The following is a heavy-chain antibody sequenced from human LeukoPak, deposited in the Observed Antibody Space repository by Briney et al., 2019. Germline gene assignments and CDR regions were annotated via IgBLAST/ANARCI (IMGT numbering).Heavy chain of an antibody. V-gene: IGHV1-2*02. CDR3: ARGPRRLGPNVVVDP. CDR2: INPNSGGT. D-gene: IGHD2-2*01. Sequence: ASVKVSCKASGYTFTGYYMHWVRQAPGQGLEWMGWINPNSGGTNYAQKFQGRVTMTRDTSISTAYMELSRLRSDDTAVYYCARGPRRLGPNVVVDPWGQGTLVTVSS. CDR1: GYTFTGYY. J-gene: IGHJ5*02.